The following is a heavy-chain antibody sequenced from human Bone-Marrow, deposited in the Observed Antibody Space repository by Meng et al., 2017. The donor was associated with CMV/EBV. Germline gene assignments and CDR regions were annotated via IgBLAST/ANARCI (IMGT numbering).Heavy chain of an antibody. V-gene: IGHV3-11*01. CDR2: ISSSGSTI. CDR3: ARVDDSSGYYYYGMDV. CDR1: GFTFSDYY. J-gene: IGHJ6*02. D-gene: IGHD3-22*01. Sequence: SLKIPCAASGFTFSDYYMSWIRQAPGKGLEWVSYISSSGSTIYYADSVKGRFTISRDNAKNSLYLQMNSLRAEDTAVYYCARVDDSSGYYYYGMDVWGQGTTVTVSS.